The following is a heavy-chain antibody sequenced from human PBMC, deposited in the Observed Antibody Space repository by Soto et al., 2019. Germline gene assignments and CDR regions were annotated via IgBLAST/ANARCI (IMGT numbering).Heavy chain of an antibody. CDR2: IWYDGSNK. J-gene: IGHJ4*02. Sequence: GASVKVSCKASGYTFTSYYMHWVRQAPGQGLEWVAVIWYDGSNKYYADSVKGRFTISRDTSTSTVYMEMNSLRSEDTAVYYCARDRSTEVDYWGQGTLVTVSS. CDR1: GYTFTSYY. CDR3: ARDRSTEVDY. V-gene: IGHV1-46*04. D-gene: IGHD4-17*01.